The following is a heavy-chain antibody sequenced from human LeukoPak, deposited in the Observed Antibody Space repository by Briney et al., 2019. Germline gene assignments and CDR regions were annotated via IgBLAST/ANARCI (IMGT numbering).Heavy chain of an antibody. V-gene: IGHV3-21*01. Sequence: PGGSLRLSCAASGFTFSSYSMNWVRQAPGKGLEWVSSISSSSSYIYYADSLKGRFTISRDKAKNSLYLQMNSLRAEDTAVYYCARDMDYPVEYYYYYMDVWGKGTTVTVSS. CDR3: ARDMDYPVEYYYYYMDV. D-gene: IGHD3/OR15-3a*01. CDR1: GFTFSSYS. CDR2: ISSSSSYI. J-gene: IGHJ6*03.